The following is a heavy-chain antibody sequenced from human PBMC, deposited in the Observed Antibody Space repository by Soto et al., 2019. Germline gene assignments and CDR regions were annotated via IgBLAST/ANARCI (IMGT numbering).Heavy chain of an antibody. CDR3: ARARPGRS. CDR2: IYYSGST. V-gene: IGHV4-59*02. J-gene: IGHJ5*02. Sequence: PSETLSLTCTVSGGSVSPDYWDWIRQPPGKGLEWIGYIYYSGSTNYNPSLKSRVTISIDTSKNQFSLKLSSVTAADTAVYYCARARPGRSWGQGTLVTVSS. CDR1: GGSVSPDY.